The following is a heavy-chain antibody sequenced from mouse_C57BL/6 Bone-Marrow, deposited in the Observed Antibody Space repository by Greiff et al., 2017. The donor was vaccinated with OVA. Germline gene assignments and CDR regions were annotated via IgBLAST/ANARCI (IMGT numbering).Heavy chain of an antibody. D-gene: IGHD2-2*01. CDR2: INPNNGGT. CDR1: GYTFTDYY. CDR3: AREGPGYGFAY. J-gene: IGHJ3*01. Sequence: EVQLQQSGPELVKPGASVKISCKASGYTFTDYYMNWVKQSHGKSLEWIGDINPNNGGTSYNQKFKGKATLTVDKSSSTAYMELRSLTSEDSAVYYCAREGPGYGFAYWGQGTLVTVSA. V-gene: IGHV1-26*01.